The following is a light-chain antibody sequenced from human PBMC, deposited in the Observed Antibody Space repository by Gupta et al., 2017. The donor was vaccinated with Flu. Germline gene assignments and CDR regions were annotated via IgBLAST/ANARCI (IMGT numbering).Light chain of an antibody. J-gene: IGKJ4*01. CDR1: QSISSW. CDR3: QQYNSFSPLT. Sequence: STLSASVGDRVIITCRASQSISSWLAWYQQKPGKAPKLLIYKASNLESGVPSRFSGSGSGTEFTLTISSLQSDDFATYYCQQYNSFSPLTFGGGTKVEIK. CDR2: KAS. V-gene: IGKV1-5*03.